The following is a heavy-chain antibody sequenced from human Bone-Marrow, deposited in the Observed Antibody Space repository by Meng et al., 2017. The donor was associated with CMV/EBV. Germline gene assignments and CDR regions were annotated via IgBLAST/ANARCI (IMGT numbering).Heavy chain of an antibody. Sequence: LALTCAASGFALRDYGMHWVRQAPGKGLEWMAFIRFDGNNKFYADSVKGRFTISRDNSKTTLYLQMNSLRAEDTAVYFCAKCTSTIRISFSSSYDMDVWGLGTTVTVSS. V-gene: IGHV3-30*02. D-gene: IGHD2-2*01. J-gene: IGHJ6*02. CDR2: IRFDGNNK. CDR1: GFALRDYG. CDR3: AKCTSTIRISFSSSYDMDV.